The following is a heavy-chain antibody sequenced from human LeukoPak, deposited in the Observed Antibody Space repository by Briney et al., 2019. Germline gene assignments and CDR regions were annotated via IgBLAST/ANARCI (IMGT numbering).Heavy chain of an antibody. CDR1: GFTFSSYS. J-gene: IGHJ4*02. D-gene: IGHD3-22*01. CDR2: ISSSSSYI. V-gene: IGHV3-21*01. CDR3: ARVLVDYYDSSGFDY. Sequence: GGSLRLSCAASGFTFSSYSMNWVRQAPGKGLEWVSSISSSSSYIYYADSVKGRFTISRDNAKNSLYLQMNSLRAEDTAVYYCARVLVDYYDSSGFDYWGQGTLVTVSS.